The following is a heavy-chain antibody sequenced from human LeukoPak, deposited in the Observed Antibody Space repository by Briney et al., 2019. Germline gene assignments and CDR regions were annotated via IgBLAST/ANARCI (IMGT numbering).Heavy chain of an antibody. CDR1: GGSISSSSYY. CDR2: IYYSGST. CDR3: ATFTGYSSGWFVDKFDY. V-gene: IGHV4-39*01. Sequence: SETLSLTCTVSGGSISSSSYYWGWIRQPPGKGLEWIGSIYYSGSTYYNPSLKSRVTISVDTSKNQFSLKLSSVTAADTAVYYCATFTGYSSGWFVDKFDYWGQGTLVTVSS. D-gene: IGHD6-19*01. J-gene: IGHJ4*02.